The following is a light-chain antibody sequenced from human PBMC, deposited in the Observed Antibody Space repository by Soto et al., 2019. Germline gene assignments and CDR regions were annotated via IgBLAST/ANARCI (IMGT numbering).Light chain of an antibody. CDR2: DNN. Sequence: QAVVTQPPSVSAAPGQKVTISCSGSSSNIGNNYVSWYQQLPGTAPKVLIYDNNKRPSGIPDRFSGSKSGTSATLGITGLQTGDEADYYCGTWDSSLSAWVFGGGTKLTVL. CDR1: SSNIGNNY. V-gene: IGLV1-51*01. CDR3: GTWDSSLSAWV. J-gene: IGLJ3*02.